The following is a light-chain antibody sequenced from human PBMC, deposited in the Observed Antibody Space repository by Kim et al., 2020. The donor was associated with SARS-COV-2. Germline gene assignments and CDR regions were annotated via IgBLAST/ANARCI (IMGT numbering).Light chain of an antibody. CDR1: QSIGNY. Sequence: SASVGDSVNITCRASQSIGNYLAWYQQKPGKLPELLIYAASALQSGVPFRFSGSGSGTDFTLTINSLQPEDVATYFCQKYNSAPWTFGQGTKLEI. CDR2: AAS. J-gene: IGKJ1*01. V-gene: IGKV1-27*01. CDR3: QKYNSAPWT.